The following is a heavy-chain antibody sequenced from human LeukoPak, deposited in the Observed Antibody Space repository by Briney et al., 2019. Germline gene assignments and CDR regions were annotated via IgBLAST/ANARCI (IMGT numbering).Heavy chain of an antibody. Sequence: GGSLRLSCAASGFTFSHYWMTWLRQAPGKGLEWVAIIRPDANDGSYVDSVKGRFTISRDNAKNSLYLQLNSLRAEDTAVYFCAGADWGSIDYWGQGALVTVSS. CDR2: IRPDANDG. V-gene: IGHV3-7*01. D-gene: IGHD7-27*01. CDR3: AGADWGSIDY. CDR1: GFTFSHYW. J-gene: IGHJ4*02.